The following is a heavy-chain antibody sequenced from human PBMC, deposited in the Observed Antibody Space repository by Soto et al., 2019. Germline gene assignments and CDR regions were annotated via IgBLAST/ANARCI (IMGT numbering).Heavy chain of an antibody. CDR3: ERLAPIAAADGMDV. J-gene: IGHJ6*02. CDR1: GYPISSGYH. V-gene: IGHV4-38-2*01. CDR2: IYHSGST. D-gene: IGHD6-13*01. Sequence: SSTRSLTCSVSGYPISSGYHCCWSRQAPGKGLEWIGSIYHSGSTYYNPSLKSRVIISVDTSKNQFSLKLSSVTVAATAVYYSERLAPIAAADGMDVWGQGTTVTVSS.